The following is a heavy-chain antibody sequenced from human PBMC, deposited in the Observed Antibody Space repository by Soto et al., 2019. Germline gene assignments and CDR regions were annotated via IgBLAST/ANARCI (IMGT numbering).Heavy chain of an antibody. V-gene: IGHV3-74*01. Sequence: GGSLRLSCAASGFTFSSYWMHWVRQAPGKGLVWVSRINSDGSSTSYADSVKGRFTISRDXAXXXXXXXXNSLRAEDTAVYYCWGYYYGSGSYFFDYWGQGTLVTVSS. CDR1: GFTFSSYW. D-gene: IGHD3-10*01. J-gene: IGHJ4*02. CDR3: WGYYYGSGSYFFDY. CDR2: INSDGSST.